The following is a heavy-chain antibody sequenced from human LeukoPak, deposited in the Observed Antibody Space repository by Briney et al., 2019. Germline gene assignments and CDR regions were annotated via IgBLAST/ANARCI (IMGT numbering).Heavy chain of an antibody. CDR2: IRYDGSNK. J-gene: IGHJ6*03. CDR3: AKRECMRRSAAVTCSYYLDV. V-gene: IGHV3-30*02. CDR1: GFTFSSYG. D-gene: IGHD6-13*01. Sequence: GGSLRLSCAASGFTFSSYGMHWVRQAPGKGLEWVAFIRYDGSNKYYADSVKGRFTISRDNSKNTLYLQMNSLRAEDTAVYYCAKRECMRRSAAVTCSYYLDVWGKGTTVTVSS.